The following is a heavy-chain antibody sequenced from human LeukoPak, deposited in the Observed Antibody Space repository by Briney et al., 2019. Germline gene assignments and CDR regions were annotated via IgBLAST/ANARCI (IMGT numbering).Heavy chain of an antibody. D-gene: IGHD5-24*01. CDR2: ISRSSSYI. J-gene: IGHJ6*03. Sequence: GGSLRLSCAASGFTFSSYTMNWVRQAPGKGLEWVSSISRSSSYIYYADSVKGRFTISRDNAKNSLYLQMNSLRAEDTAVYYCARVDGYNYSLYYYYYMDVWGKGTTVTVSS. CDR1: GFTFSSYT. CDR3: ARVDGYNYSLYYYYYMDV. V-gene: IGHV3-21*04.